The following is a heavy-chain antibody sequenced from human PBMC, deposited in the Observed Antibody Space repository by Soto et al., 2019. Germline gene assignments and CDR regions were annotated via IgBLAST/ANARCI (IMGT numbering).Heavy chain of an antibody. V-gene: IGHV3-23*01. Sequence: EVQLLESGGVSVQPGGSLRLSCAASGFTFSSYAMHWVRRPTGKGLEWVSSISGSGGTAYYADSVKGRFSISRDSLVNTLYLQMNSLRAEDTAVYYCAKGRGPNWNFHYWGQGPLVTVSP. D-gene: IGHD1-7*01. J-gene: IGHJ4*02. CDR1: GFTFSSYA. CDR3: AKGRGPNWNFHY. CDR2: ISGSGGTA.